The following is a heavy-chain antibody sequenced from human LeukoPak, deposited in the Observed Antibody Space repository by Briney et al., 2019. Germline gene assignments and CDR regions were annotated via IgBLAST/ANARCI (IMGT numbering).Heavy chain of an antibody. Sequence: PGGSLRLSCAASGFTFSSYGMHWVRQAPGKGLEWVAVISYDGSNKYYADSVKGRFTISRDNSKNTLYLQMNSLRAEDTAIYYCAKSRGICDTSGWRTFDYWGQGTLVTVSS. J-gene: IGHJ4*02. CDR3: AKSRGICDTSGWRTFDY. CDR2: ISYDGSNK. CDR1: GFTFSSYG. D-gene: IGHD6-19*01. V-gene: IGHV3-33*05.